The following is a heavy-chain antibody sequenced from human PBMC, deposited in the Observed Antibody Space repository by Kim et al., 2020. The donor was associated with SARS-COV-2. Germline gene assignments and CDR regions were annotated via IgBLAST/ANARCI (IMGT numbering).Heavy chain of an antibody. D-gene: IGHD6-13*01. CDR1: GYTFTSYY. CDR2: INPSGGST. CDR3: ARDPTQTAAGTGYYYYYYMDV. V-gene: IGHV1-46*01. Sequence: ASVKVSCKASGYTFTSYYMHWVRQAPGQGLEWMGIINPSGGSTSYAQKFQGRVTMTRDTSTSTVYMELSSLISEDTAVYYCARDPTQTAAGTGYYYYYYMDVWGKGTTVTVSS. J-gene: IGHJ6*03.